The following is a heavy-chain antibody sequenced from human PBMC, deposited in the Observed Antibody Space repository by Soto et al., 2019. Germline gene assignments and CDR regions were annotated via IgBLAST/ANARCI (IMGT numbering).Heavy chain of an antibody. CDR2: INHSGST. CDR1: GGSFSGYY. V-gene: IGHV4-34*01. J-gene: IGHJ3*02. Sequence: SETLSLTCAVYGGSFSGYYWSWIRQPPGKGLEWIGEINHSGSTNYNPSLKSRVTISVDTSKNQFSLKLSSVTAADTAVYYCARPVSIWGQGTMVTVSS. CDR3: ARPVSI.